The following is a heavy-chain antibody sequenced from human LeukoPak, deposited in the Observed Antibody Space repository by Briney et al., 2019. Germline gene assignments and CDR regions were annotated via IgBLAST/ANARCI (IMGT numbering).Heavy chain of an antibody. CDR3: AREAVEYCSGGSCYGGIDY. D-gene: IGHD2-15*01. V-gene: IGHV1-18*01. J-gene: IGHJ4*02. CDR2: TSTDNGNT. Sequence: GASVKVSFKASGYTFTSHGISWVRQAPGQGLEWMGWTSTDNGNTKYAQKLQGRVTMTTDTSTRTAYMELRSLRSDDTAVYYCAREAVEYCSGGSCYGGIDYWGQGTLVTVSS. CDR1: GYTFTSHG.